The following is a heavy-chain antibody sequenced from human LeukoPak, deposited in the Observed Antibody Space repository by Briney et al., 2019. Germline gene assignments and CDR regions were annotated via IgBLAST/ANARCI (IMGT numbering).Heavy chain of an antibody. D-gene: IGHD5-12*01. CDR1: GFTFSNYA. J-gene: IGHJ4*02. V-gene: IGHV3-30*04. CDR3: ATDSGYDHHGLFDY. Sequence: PGRSLRLSCAASGFTFSNYAMHWVRQAPGKGLEWVAVISYDGSNKNYADSVKGRFTISRDNSKDTLFLQMNNLRAEDTAVYYCATDSGYDHHGLFDYWGQGTLVTVSS. CDR2: ISYDGSNK.